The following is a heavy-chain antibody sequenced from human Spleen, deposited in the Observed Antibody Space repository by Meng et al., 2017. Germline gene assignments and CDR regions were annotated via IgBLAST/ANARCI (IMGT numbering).Heavy chain of an antibody. V-gene: IGHV1-2*07. CDR1: GYNFIGYW. J-gene: IGHJ4*02. CDR2: INPNGGGT. CDR3: AVLEGG. D-gene: IGHD1-1*01. Sequence: SVKVSCKASGYNFIGYWIYGVRQAPGQGLEWIGWINPNGGGTNYARKFLGRVTVTRDTSTSTAYLEMNSLTYDDTAVYYCAVLEGGWGQGTLVTVSS.